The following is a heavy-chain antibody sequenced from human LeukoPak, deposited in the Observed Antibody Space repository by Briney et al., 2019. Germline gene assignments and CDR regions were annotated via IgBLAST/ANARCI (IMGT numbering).Heavy chain of an antibody. CDR3: ASGGYIGTLDY. D-gene: IGHD1-26*01. J-gene: IGHJ4*02. CDR2: ISYDGSNK. Sequence: GGSLRLSCAASGFTFSSYAMHWVRQAPGQGLEWVAVISYDGSNKYYADSVKGRFTISRDNSKNTLYLQMNSLRAEDTAVYYCASGGYIGTLDYWGQGTLVTVSA. CDR1: GFTFSSYA. V-gene: IGHV3-30*01.